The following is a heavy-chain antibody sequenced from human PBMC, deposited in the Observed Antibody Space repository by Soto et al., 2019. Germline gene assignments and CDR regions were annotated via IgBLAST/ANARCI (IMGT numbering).Heavy chain of an antibody. D-gene: IGHD3-9*01. V-gene: IGHV1-2*04. J-gene: IGHJ3*02. CDR3: ARGGSDILTDDAFDI. Sequence: QVQLVQSGAEVKKPGASVKVSCKASGYTFTGYYMHWVRQAPGQGLEWMGWINPNSGGTNYAQKFNGWVTMTRDTSISTAYMELSRLRSDDTAVYYCARGGSDILTDDAFDIWGQGTMVTVSS. CDR2: INPNSGGT. CDR1: GYTFTGYY.